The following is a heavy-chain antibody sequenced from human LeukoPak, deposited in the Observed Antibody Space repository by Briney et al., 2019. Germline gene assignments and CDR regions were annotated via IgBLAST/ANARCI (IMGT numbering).Heavy chain of an antibody. V-gene: IGHV3-23*01. D-gene: IGHD3-22*01. CDR3: AKGVTYYYDSSGYYSHFDY. Sequence: PGGSLRLSCAASGFTFSSYAMSWVRQAPGKGLEWVSAISGSGGSTYYADSVKCRFTISRDNSKNTLYLQMNSLRAEDTAVYYCAKGVTYYYDSSGYYSHFDYWGQGTLVTVSS. CDR1: GFTFSSYA. J-gene: IGHJ4*02. CDR2: ISGSGGST.